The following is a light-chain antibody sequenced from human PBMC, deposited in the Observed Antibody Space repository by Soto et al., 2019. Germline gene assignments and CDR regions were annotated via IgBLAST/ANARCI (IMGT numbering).Light chain of an antibody. Sequence: DIQTTQSPSALSASLGDRVTITCRASPSIDTSLAWYPQRPGKAPNLLIFDASSLASGVPSRFSGGGSGTEFTLTISNLQPDDSGTYYGHQYKSYTPYTIGQGTKVDIK. CDR3: HQYKSYTPYT. CDR2: DAS. V-gene: IGKV1-5*01. CDR1: PSIDTS. J-gene: IGKJ2*01.